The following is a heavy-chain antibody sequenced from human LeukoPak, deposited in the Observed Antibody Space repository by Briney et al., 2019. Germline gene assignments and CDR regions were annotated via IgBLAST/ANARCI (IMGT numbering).Heavy chain of an antibody. J-gene: IGHJ3*01. CDR1: GFTFRTYW. D-gene: IGHD6-19*01. V-gene: IGHV3-74*01. CDR3: ARGRSSSGWWTPNDY. CDR2: IDSDGNNT. Sequence: GGSLRLSCAASGFTFRTYWMHWVRQAPGKGLVWVSRIDSDGNNTPYADSVKGRFTISRDNAKNTLYLQMKSLRPEDTAVYYCARGRSSSGWWTPNDYWGHGTMVTVS.